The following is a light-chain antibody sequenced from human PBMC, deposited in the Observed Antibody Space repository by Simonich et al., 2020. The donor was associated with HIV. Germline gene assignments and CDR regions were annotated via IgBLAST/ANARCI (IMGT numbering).Light chain of an antibody. Sequence: EIVMTQSPATLSVSTGERATLSCRASQRGSSNLAWYQQKLGQAPRLLIYGTSTRATGIPARFSGSGSGTEFTLTITSMQSEDFALYYCQQYNSYPLTFGQGTKVEIK. J-gene: IGKJ1*01. CDR2: GTS. V-gene: IGKV3-15*01. CDR3: QQYNSYPLT. CDR1: QRGSSN.